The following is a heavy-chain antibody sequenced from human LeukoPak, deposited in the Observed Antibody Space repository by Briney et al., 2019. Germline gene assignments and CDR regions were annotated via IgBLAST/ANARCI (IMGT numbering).Heavy chain of an antibody. CDR3: ARMRGATYYYDSSGYYYFDY. J-gene: IGHJ4*02. CDR1: GGSISRYY. V-gene: IGHV4-4*07. CDR2: IYTSGST. Sequence: SETLSLTCTVSGGSISRYYWSWIRQPAGKALEWIGRIYTSGSTNYNPSLKSRVTMSVDTSKNQFSLKLSSVTAADTAVYYCARMRGATYYYDSSGYYYFDYWGQGTLVTVSS. D-gene: IGHD3-22*01.